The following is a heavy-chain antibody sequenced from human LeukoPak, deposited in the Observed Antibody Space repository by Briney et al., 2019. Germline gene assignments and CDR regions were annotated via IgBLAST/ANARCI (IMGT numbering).Heavy chain of an antibody. D-gene: IGHD2-2*01. V-gene: IGHV1-46*01. J-gene: IGHJ6*02. CDR1: GFTFSSYG. Sequence: PGGSLRLSCAASGFTFSSYGMHWVRQAPGQGLEWMGIINPSGGSTSYAQKFQGRVTTTRDTSTSTVYMELSSLRSEDTAVYYCATTIYCSSTSCPGYYYYYGMDVWGQGTTVTVSS. CDR2: INPSGGST. CDR3: ATTIYCSSTSCPGYYYYYGMDV.